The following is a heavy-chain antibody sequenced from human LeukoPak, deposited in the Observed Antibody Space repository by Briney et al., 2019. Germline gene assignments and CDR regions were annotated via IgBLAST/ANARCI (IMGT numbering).Heavy chain of an antibody. J-gene: IGHJ3*02. CDR1: GGSISSYS. D-gene: IGHD3-10*01. CDR2: IYTSGST. CDR3: AIGHESVRHAIDI. V-gene: IGHV4-4*07. Sequence: PSETLSLTCRVSGGSISSYSWSWIRQPAGKGLEWIGRIYTSGSTDYNPSLKSRVTMSVDTSKNQFSLKLSSVTAADTAVYYCAIGHESVRHAIDIWGQGTMVTVSS.